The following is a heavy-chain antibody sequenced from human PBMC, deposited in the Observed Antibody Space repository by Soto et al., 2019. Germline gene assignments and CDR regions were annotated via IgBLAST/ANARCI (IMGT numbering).Heavy chain of an antibody. Sequence: QVQLVQSGAEVKKPGASVQVSCRASGYTFHSYGISWVRQAPGQVLEWMGWISAYNGNTNYAQNFQGRVTLTTDTSTSKVYMELRSLRSDDTAVYYCARTEPGVVVAAFDYWGQGTLVTVSS. V-gene: IGHV1-18*01. J-gene: IGHJ4*02. CDR1: GYTFHSYG. D-gene: IGHD2-15*01. CDR2: ISAYNGNT. CDR3: ARTEPGVVVAAFDY.